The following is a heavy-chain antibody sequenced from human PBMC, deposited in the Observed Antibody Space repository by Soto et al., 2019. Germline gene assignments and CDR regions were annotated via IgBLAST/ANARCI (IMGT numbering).Heavy chain of an antibody. J-gene: IGHJ6*02. CDR2: ISGSGGNT. CDR1: RFTFSNYA. V-gene: IGHV3-23*04. Sequence: EVQLVQSGGGLVQPGGSLRLSCAASRFTFSNYALTWVRQAPGKGLEWVSTISGSGGNTYYADSVRGRFIISRDNPKNTLYLQMNSLRPEDTAVYYCARGAEYQLLHRDSFYGMDVWGPGTTVTVSS. CDR3: ARGAEYQLLHRDSFYGMDV. D-gene: IGHD2-2*02.